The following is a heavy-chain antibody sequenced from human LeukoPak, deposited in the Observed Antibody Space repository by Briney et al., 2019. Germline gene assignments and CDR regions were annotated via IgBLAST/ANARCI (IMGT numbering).Heavy chain of an antibody. V-gene: IGHV7-4-1*02. D-gene: IGHD5/OR15-5a*01. Sequence: SVKVSCKASGYTFTSYAMNWVRQAPGQGLEWMGWINTNTGNPTYAQGFTGRFVFSLDTSISTAYLQISSLKAEDTAVYYCARAKTLSMSAKAPGYWGQGTLVTVSS. CDR1: GYTFTSYA. J-gene: IGHJ4*02. CDR3: ARAKTLSMSAKAPGY. CDR2: INTNTGNP.